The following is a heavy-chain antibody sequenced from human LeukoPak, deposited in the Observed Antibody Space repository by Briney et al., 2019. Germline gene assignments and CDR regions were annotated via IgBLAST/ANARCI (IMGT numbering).Heavy chain of an antibody. CDR1: GFTFSSYA. V-gene: IGHV3-30*04. CDR3: ARDGSRRKKLRYFDWLLHDY. D-gene: IGHD3-9*01. CDR2: ISYDGSNK. Sequence: GRSLRLSCAASGFTFSSYAMHWVRQAPGKGLEWVAVISYDGSNKYYADSVKGRFTISRDNSKNTLYLQMNSLRAEDTAVYYCARDGSRRKKLRYFDWLLHDYWGQGTLVTVSS. J-gene: IGHJ4*02.